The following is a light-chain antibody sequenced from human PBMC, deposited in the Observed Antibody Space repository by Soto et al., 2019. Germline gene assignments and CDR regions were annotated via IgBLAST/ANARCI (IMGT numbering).Light chain of an antibody. CDR3: QQYNHYSRLT. Sequence: DIQMTQSPSTLSASVGDRVTITCRASQSISRWLAWYQQQPGKAPKLLIYDADSLESGVTPRFSGSGSGAEFTLTISSLQPDDFATFYCQQYNHYSRLTFGGGTKVDI. CDR2: DAD. CDR1: QSISRW. V-gene: IGKV1-5*01. J-gene: IGKJ4*01.